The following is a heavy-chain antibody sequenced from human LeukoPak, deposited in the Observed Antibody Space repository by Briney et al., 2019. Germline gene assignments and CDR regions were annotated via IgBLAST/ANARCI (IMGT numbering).Heavy chain of an antibody. V-gene: IGHV3-49*04. J-gene: IGHJ5*01. CDR1: GFTFGDYA. CDR2: IRSKVSGGTT. D-gene: IGHD3-16*01. CDR3: TQVTHTYTSHCYDIYS. Sequence: GGSLRLSCSASGFTFGDYAMNWVRQAPGKGLEWLGFIRSKVSGGTTDYAASVKGRITISRDDSKSIAYLPMNSLQPEDTAVYYGTQVTHTYTSHCYDIYSWGQESL.